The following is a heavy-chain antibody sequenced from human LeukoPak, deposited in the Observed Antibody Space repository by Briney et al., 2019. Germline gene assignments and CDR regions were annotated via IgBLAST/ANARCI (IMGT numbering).Heavy chain of an antibody. Sequence: ASVKFSCKVSGYTLTELSMHWVRQAPGKGLEWMGGFDPEDGETIYAQKFQGRVTMTEDTSTDTAYMELSSLRSEGTAVYYCATDLKCTNGVCSDYWGQGTLVTVSS. CDR3: ATDLKCTNGVCSDY. J-gene: IGHJ4*02. CDR1: GYTLTELS. D-gene: IGHD2-8*01. V-gene: IGHV1-24*01. CDR2: FDPEDGET.